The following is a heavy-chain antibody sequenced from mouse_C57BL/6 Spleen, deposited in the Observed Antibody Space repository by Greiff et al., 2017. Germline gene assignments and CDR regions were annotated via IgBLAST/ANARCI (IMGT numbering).Heavy chain of an antibody. CDR2: IWGGGST. D-gene: IGHD2-4*01. V-gene: IGHV2-9*01. Sequence: QVQLKESGPGLVAPSQSLSITCTVSGFSLPSYGVDWVRQPPGKGLEWLGVIWGGGSTNYNSALMSSLSISKDNSKSQVFLKMTSLQTDDTGMYYCAKHVDDYGGGAWFAYWGQGTLVTVSA. CDR3: AKHVDDYGGGAWFAY. CDR1: GFSLPSYG. J-gene: IGHJ3*01.